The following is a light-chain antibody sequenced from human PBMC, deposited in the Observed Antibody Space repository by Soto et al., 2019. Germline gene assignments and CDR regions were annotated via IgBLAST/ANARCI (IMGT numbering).Light chain of an antibody. J-gene: IGKJ4*01. V-gene: IGKV2-28*01. Sequence: DIVMSQSPLSLPVTPGEPASISCRSSQSLLHSSGYNQLDWYLQKPGQSPQLLIYLGSNRASGVPDRFSGSGSGTDFTLKISRVEAEDVGIYYCMQSLQTPLTFGGGTKVDIK. CDR1: QSLLHSSGYNQ. CDR2: LGS. CDR3: MQSLQTPLT.